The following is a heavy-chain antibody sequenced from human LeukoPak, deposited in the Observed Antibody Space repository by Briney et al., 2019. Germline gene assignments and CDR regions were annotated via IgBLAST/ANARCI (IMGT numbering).Heavy chain of an antibody. Sequence: SGGSLRLSCAASGFTFSSYAMSWVRQAPGKGLEWVSGISGGGGSTNYADSVKGRFTISRDNSKNTLYLQMNSLRAEDTALYYCAKGGGDSWHGFDYWGQGTLVTVSS. CDR2: ISGGGGST. J-gene: IGHJ4*02. CDR1: GFTFSSYA. D-gene: IGHD2-21*02. V-gene: IGHV3-23*01. CDR3: AKGGGDSWHGFDY.